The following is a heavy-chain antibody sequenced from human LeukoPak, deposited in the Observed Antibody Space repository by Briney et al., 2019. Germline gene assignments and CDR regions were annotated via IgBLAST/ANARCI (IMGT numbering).Heavy chain of an antibody. Sequence: SETLSLTCTVSGDSISSYYWSVIRQSPEKGLEWIGYIHYTGNTNYNPSLKSRVTILLDASKNQFSLNLYSVTAADTAVYYCAGSPNPYYFDFWGQGSLVTVSS. CDR2: IHYTGNT. D-gene: IGHD6-19*01. CDR1: GDSISSYY. V-gene: IGHV4-59*01. CDR3: AGSPNPYYFDF. J-gene: IGHJ4*02.